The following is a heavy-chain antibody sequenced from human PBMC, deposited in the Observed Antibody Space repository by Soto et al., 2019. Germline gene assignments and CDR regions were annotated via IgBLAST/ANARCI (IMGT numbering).Heavy chain of an antibody. Sequence: SETLSLTCTVSGGSISSGDYYWSWIRQPPGRGLEWIGYIYYSGSTYYNPSLKSRVTISVDTSKNQFSLKLSSVTAADTAVYYCARPTHCSCREDAFDIWGQGTMVTVSS. D-gene: IGHD2-15*01. CDR2: IYYSGST. V-gene: IGHV4-30-4*01. J-gene: IGHJ3*02. CDR1: GGSISSGDYY. CDR3: ARPTHCSCREDAFDI.